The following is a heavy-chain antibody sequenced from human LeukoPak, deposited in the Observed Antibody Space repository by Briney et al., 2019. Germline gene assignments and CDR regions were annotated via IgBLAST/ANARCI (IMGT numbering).Heavy chain of an antibody. V-gene: IGHV4-4*02. Sequence: SETLSLTCAVSGGSISSNNWWGWVRLPPGKGLEWIGEIYHSGSPYYNPSLKSRVTISVDKSRNHFSLNLSSVTAADTAVYYCARVNINNWHSCDYWGQGTLVTVSS. CDR1: GGSISSNNW. CDR3: ARVNINNWHSCDY. D-gene: IGHD1-1*01. CDR2: IYHSGSP. J-gene: IGHJ4*02.